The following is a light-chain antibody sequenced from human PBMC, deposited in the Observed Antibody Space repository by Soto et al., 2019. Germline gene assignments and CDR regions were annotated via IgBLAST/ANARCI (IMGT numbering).Light chain of an antibody. CDR3: HQYGTAPLT. J-gene: IGKJ3*01. V-gene: IGKV3-20*01. CDR1: QSVAANY. Sequence: VVLTQSPGTLSLAPGEGATLSCMASQSVAANYLAWYQQKRGQAPRLLIYGASSRATGIPDRFSGSGSGTAFTLTISRLEPEDFSVYYCHQYGTAPLTFGPGTKVDIK. CDR2: GAS.